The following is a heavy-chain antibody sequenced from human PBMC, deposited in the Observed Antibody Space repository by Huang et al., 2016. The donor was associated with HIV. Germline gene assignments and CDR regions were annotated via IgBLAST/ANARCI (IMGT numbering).Heavy chain of an antibody. CDR1: GYTFTNYD. J-gene: IGHJ4*02. CDR3: ARSAYGDLDY. CDR2: MNPNTGNT. V-gene: IGHV1-8*02. D-gene: IGHD4-17*01. Sequence: QVHLVQSGAEVKKPGASVKVSCKASGYTFTNYDINWVRQAPGRGLEWMGWMNPNTGNTGLAQGFQGRVTMTRKTSITTAYMELTSLTSEDTAVYYCARSAYGDLDYWGLGTLVSVSS.